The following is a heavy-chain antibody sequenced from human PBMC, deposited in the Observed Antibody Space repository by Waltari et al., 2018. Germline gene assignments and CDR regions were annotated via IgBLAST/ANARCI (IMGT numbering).Heavy chain of an antibody. J-gene: IGHJ1*01. V-gene: IGHV6-1*01. Sequence: VQLPQSGPGLVKPSQTLPLTCAISGDSVTSNSAAWNWTRKSPSSGLEWLGRTYYRSKWYNDYAVSVKSRITINPDTSKNQFSLQLNSVTPEDTAVYYCARDAAGYCSGGSCYSGHFHHWGQGTLVTVSS. CDR1: GDSVTSNSAA. CDR2: TYYRSKWYN. D-gene: IGHD2-15*01. CDR3: ARDAAGYCSGGSCYSGHFHH.